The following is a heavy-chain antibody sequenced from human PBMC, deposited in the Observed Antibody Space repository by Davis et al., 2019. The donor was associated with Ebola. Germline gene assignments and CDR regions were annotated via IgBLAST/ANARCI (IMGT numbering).Heavy chain of an antibody. CDR3: AKVGYSSGWVYGMDV. Sequence: AGSLRLSCAASGFTFSSYGMHWVRQAPGKGLEWVAVIWYDGSNKYYADSVKGRFTISRDNAKNSLYLQMNSLRAEDTALYYCAKVGYSSGWVYGMDVWGKGTTVTVSS. CDR1: GFTFSSYG. CDR2: IWYDGSNK. D-gene: IGHD6-19*01. V-gene: IGHV3-33*03. J-gene: IGHJ6*04.